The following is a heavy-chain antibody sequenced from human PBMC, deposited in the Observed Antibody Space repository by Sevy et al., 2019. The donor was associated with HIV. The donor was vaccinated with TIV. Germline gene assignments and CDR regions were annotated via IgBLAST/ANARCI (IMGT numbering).Heavy chain of an antibody. CDR3: AREGGRWLQLGAFDI. CDR2: IYSGGST. D-gene: IGHD5-12*01. V-gene: IGHV3-53*01. Sequence: GGSLRLSCAASGFTVSSNYMSWVRQAPGKGLEWVSVIYSGGSTYYADSVKGRFTISRDNSKNTLYLQMNSLRAEDTVVYYCAREGGRWLQLGAFDIWGQGTMVTVSS. CDR1: GFTVSSNY. J-gene: IGHJ3*02.